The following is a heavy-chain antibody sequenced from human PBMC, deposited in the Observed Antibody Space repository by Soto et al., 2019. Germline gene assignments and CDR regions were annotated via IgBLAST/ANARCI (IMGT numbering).Heavy chain of an antibody. CDR2: IYHSGST. D-gene: IGHD1-26*01. J-gene: IGHJ4*02. Sequence: SETLSLTCAVSRGSISSGGYSWSWIRQPPGKGLEWIGYIYHSGSTYYNPSLKSRVTISVDRSKNQFSLKLSSVTVADTAVYYCARAGLGDGSDYWGQGTLVTVSS. CDR1: RGSISSGGYS. CDR3: ARAGLGDGSDY. V-gene: IGHV4-30-2*01.